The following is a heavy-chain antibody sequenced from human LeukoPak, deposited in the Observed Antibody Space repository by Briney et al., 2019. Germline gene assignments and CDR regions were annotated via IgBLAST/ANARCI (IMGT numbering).Heavy chain of an antibody. CDR1: GFTFSSYA. CDR3: AKGSDFWSGYYNY. CDR2: ISGSGGST. J-gene: IGHJ4*02. V-gene: IGHV3-23*01. D-gene: IGHD3-3*01. Sequence: GGSLRLSCAASGFTFSSYAMSWVRQAPGKGLEWVSAISGSGGSTYYADFVKGRFTISRDNSKNTLYLQMNSLRAEDTAVYYCAKGSDFWSGYYNYWGQGTLVTVSS.